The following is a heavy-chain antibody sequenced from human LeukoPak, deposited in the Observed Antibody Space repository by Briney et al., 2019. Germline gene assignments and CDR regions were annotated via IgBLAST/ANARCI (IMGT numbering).Heavy chain of an antibody. V-gene: IGHV3-30*01. CDR3: ARDKSSSSKDTVMGYYFDY. CDR1: GFTFSSYA. CDR2: ISYDGSNK. D-gene: IGHD6-6*01. J-gene: IGHJ4*02. Sequence: GGSLRLSCAASGFTFSSYAMHWVRQAPGKGLEWVAVISYDGSNKYYADSVKGRFTISRYNSKSTLYLQMNSLRAEDTAVYYCARDKSSSSKDTVMGYYFDYWGQGTLVTVSS.